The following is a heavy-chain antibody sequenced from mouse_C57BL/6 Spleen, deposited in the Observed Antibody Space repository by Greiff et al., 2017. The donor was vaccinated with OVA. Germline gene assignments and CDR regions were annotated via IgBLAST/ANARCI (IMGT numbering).Heavy chain of an antibody. V-gene: IGHV1-50*01. J-gene: IGHJ3*01. CDR1: GYTFTSYW. D-gene: IGHD1-1*01. CDR3: ARGYGSSYSPY. CDR2: IDPSDSYT. Sequence: VQLQQPGAELVKPGASVKLSCKASGYTFTSYWMQWVKQRPGQGLEWIGEIDPSDSYTNYNQKFKGKATLTVDTSSSTAYMQLSSLTSEDSAVYYCARGYGSSYSPYWGQGTLVTVSA.